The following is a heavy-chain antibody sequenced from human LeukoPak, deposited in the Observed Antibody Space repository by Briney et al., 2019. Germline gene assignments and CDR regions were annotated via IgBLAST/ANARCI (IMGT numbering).Heavy chain of an antibody. CDR3: VRHDGRGGATMGAFDS. Sequence: SETLSLTCAVYGGSFSGYYWSWIRQPPGKGLERIGEINHSGSTNYNPSLKSRVTISVVTSDQFTLQLNSVTAADTAVYYCVRHDGRGGATMGAFDSWGQGSLVTVSS. J-gene: IGHJ5*01. CDR2: INHSGST. V-gene: IGHV4-34*01. D-gene: IGHD5-12*01. CDR1: GGSFSGYY.